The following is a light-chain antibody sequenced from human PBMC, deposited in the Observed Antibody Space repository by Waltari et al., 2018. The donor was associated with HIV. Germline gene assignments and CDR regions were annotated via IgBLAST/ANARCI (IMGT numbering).Light chain of an antibody. Sequence: QSALTQPPSASGSLGQSVTISCTGSSSDIRAYAPVSWFQQHPNNAPKLLLYEVSKRPSGVPDRFSGSRSGETAFLSVSGLQPDDTAAYFCSSYGDNIRVLFGGGTNLTVL. CDR3: SSYGDNIRVL. J-gene: IGLJ2*01. CDR1: SSDIRAYAP. V-gene: IGLV2-8*01. CDR2: EVS.